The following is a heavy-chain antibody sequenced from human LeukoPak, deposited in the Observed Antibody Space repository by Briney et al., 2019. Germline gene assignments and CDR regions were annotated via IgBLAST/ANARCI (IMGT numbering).Heavy chain of an antibody. D-gene: IGHD3-10*01. Sequence: GGSLRLSCATSGFTFNRFGMHWVRQAPGKGLEWVAVIWYDGSNKDYADSVKGRFTISRDNSKNTLYLQMSGLRAEDTAVYYCARDVSLVRGVIMYYFDYWGQGTLVTVSS. CDR2: IWYDGSNK. CDR3: ARDVSLVRGVIMYYFDY. J-gene: IGHJ4*02. CDR1: GFTFNRFG. V-gene: IGHV3-33*01.